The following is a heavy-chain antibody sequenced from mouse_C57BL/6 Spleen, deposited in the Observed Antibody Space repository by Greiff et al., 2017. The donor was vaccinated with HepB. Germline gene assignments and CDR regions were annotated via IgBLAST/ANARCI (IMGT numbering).Heavy chain of an antibody. CDR3: ARDDYDYDGFAY. J-gene: IGHJ3*01. V-gene: IGHV1-59*01. Sequence: QVQLQQPGAELVRPGTSVKLSCKASGYTFTSYWMHWVKQRPGQGLEWIGVIDPSDSYTNYNQKFKGKATLTVDTSSSTAYMKLSSLTSVDSAVYYCARDDYDYDGFAYWGQGTLVTVSA. D-gene: IGHD2-4*01. CDR1: GYTFTSYW. CDR2: IDPSDSYT.